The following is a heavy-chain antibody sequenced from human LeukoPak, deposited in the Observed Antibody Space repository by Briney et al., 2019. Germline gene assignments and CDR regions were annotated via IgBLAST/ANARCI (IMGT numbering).Heavy chain of an antibody. D-gene: IGHD3-9*01. Sequence: GGSLRLSCATSGFTLCVSAMSCVRHTSGKGVEWLSYISSRSTSIYYTDSVKRRLTISRENTKNSLYLQMNSLRPEDTALYYCARGLGHFDSWGQGTLVTVSS. CDR2: ISSRSTSI. CDR3: ARGLGHFDS. CDR1: GFTLCVSA. J-gene: IGHJ4*02. V-gene: IGHV3-48*04.